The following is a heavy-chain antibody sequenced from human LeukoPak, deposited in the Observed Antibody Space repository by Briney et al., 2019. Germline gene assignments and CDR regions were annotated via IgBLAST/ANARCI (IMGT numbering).Heavy chain of an antibody. CDR1: GFTVSSNY. CDR3: ARDLHFSYGYGSGVFDI. J-gene: IGHJ3*02. Sequence: GGSLRLSCAASGFTVSSNYMSWVRQAPGKGLEWVSVIYSGGSTYYADSVKGRFTISRDNSKNTLYLQMNSLRAEDTAVYYCARDLHFSYGYGSGVFDIWGQGTMVTVSS. CDR2: IYSGGST. V-gene: IGHV3-53*05. D-gene: IGHD5-18*01.